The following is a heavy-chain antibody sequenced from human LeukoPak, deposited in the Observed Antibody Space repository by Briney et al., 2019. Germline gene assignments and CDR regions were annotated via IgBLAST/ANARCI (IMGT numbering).Heavy chain of an antibody. Sequence: GGSLRLSCAASGFTFSSYSMNWVRQAPGKGLEWVSFIRIKRYSGTTEYAASVKGRFTMSRDDSNSIAYLQMDSLTTDDTAVYYCTRGGPNDVLTGRSGYFDYWGQGTLVTVSS. V-gene: IGHV3-49*04. J-gene: IGHJ4*02. CDR1: GFTFSSYS. CDR2: IRIKRYSGTT. D-gene: IGHD3-9*01. CDR3: TRGGPNDVLTGRSGYFDY.